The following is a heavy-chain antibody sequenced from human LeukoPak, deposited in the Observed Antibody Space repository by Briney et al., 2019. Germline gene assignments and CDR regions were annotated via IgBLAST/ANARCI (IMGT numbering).Heavy chain of an antibody. V-gene: IGHV3-74*01. CDR2: INTDGSST. D-gene: IGHD2-15*01. Sequence: GGSLRLSCAASGFTFSSYWMHWVRQAPGKGLVWVSRINTDGSSTNYADSVKGRFTISRDNAKNTVYLQMNSLRAEDTAVYYCARTSGAYYYYYYMDVWGKGTTVTISS. CDR1: GFTFSSYW. J-gene: IGHJ6*03. CDR3: ARTSGAYYYYYYMDV.